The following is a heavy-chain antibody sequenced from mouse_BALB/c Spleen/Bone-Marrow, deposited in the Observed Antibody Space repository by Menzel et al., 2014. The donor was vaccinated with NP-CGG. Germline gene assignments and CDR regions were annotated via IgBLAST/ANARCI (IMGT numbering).Heavy chain of an antibody. D-gene: IGHD2-1*01. CDR3: ARYGNYNAMDY. V-gene: IGHV3-6*02. CDR1: GYSIXSGYY. CDR2: ISYDGSN. J-gene: IGHJ4*01. Sequence: VQLQQSGPGLVKPSQSLSLTCSVTGYSIXSGYYWNWIRQFPGNKLEWMGYISYDGSNNYNPSLKNRISITRDTSKNQFFLKLNSVTTEDTATYYCARYGNYNAMDYWGQGTSVTVSS.